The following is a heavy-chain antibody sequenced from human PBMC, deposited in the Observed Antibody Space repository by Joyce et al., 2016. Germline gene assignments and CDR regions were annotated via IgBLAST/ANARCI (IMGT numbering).Heavy chain of an antibody. D-gene: IGHD2-8*01. V-gene: IGHV3-30*18. CDR3: ANRYCTKGVCLHDVLDI. CDR2: ILSDGSYK. Sequence: QVQLVESGGGVVQPGRSLRLSCVASGFTFSGYGMHWVRQAPGKGLEWVAIILSDGSYKYYADSVEGRFTVSRDNSKNTLYLHMNSLRAEDTAMYYCANRYCTKGVCLHDVLDIWGQGTMVTVSS. CDR1: GFTFSGYG. J-gene: IGHJ3*02.